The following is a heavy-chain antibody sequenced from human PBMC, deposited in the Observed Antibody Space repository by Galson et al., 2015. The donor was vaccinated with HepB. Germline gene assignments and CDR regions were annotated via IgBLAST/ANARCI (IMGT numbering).Heavy chain of an antibody. CDR3: VKDIYYDKFWSGYSRNYGSDV. J-gene: IGHJ6*02. Sequence: SLRLSCAASGFTFDDYTMHWVRQAPGKGLEWVSLMTSDGGTTYYADFVKGRFTIARDNSKDSLYWQMSSLRTEDSALYYCVKDIYYDKFWSGYSRNYGSDVRGQGTARSVS. V-gene: IGHV3-43*01. CDR1: GFTFDDYT. CDR2: MTSDGGTT. D-gene: IGHD3-3*01.